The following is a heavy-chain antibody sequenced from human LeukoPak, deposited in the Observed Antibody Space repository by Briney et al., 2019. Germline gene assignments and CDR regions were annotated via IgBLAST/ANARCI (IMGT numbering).Heavy chain of an antibody. CDR3: ARLSVGATRGFDY. D-gene: IGHD1-26*01. Sequence: GASVKVSCXASGYTFTAYYMHWVRPAPGQGLEWMGWTNPNSGGTNYAQKFQGRVTMTRDTSISTAYMELTRLTSDDTAVYYCARLSVGATRGFDYWGQGTLVTVSS. CDR2: TNPNSGGT. CDR1: GYTFTAYY. V-gene: IGHV1-2*02. J-gene: IGHJ4*02.